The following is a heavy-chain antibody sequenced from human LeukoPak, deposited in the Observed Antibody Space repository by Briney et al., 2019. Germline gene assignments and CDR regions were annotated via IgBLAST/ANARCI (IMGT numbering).Heavy chain of an antibody. CDR2: INPNSGGT. V-gene: IGHV1-2*02. D-gene: IGHD6-13*01. CDR1: GYTFTGYY. Sequence: ASVKVSCKASGYTFTGYYMHWVRQAPGQGLEWMGWINPNSGGTNYAQKFQGRVTMTRDTSISTAYMELSRLRSDDTAVYYCARGYSSSWRRHPNWFDPWGQGTLVTVSS. J-gene: IGHJ5*02. CDR3: ARGYSSSWRRHPNWFDP.